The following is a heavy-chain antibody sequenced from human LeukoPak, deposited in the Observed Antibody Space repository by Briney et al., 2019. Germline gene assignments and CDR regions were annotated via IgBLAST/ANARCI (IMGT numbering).Heavy chain of an antibody. J-gene: IGHJ4*02. CDR2: INEDGSST. D-gene: IGHD3-10*01. CDR3: TTDTFGARDS. Sequence: GGSLRLSCAASGYTFSRYWMHWVRQGPGKGLLWVSRINEDGSSTSYAESVRGRFTISRDNAKNTLYLQMNSLRAEDAAVYYCTTDTFGARDSWGQGTLVTVSS. CDR1: GYTFSRYW. V-gene: IGHV3-74*01.